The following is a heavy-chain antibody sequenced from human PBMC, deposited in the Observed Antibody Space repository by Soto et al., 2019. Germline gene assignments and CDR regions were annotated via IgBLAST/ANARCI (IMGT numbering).Heavy chain of an antibody. J-gene: IGHJ5*01. CDR1: GYTFNNYD. V-gene: IGHV1-8*02. CDR2: MNPNSGST. D-gene: IGHD3-10*01. CDR3: TRAYGAETFDF. Sequence: GASVKVSCKASGYTFNNYDIHWVRQAPGHGLEWMGWMNPNSGSTGYAQNFRGRVTMTQNTAIGTAYMELSSLRSDDTATYYCTRAYGAETFDFWGQGTRVTVSS.